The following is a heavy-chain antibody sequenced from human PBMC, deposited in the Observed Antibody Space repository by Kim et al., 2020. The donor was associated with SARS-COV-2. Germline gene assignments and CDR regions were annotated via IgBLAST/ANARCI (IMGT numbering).Heavy chain of an antibody. V-gene: IGHV3-33*01. Sequence: GGSLRLSCAASGFTFSSYGMHWVRQAPGKGLEWVAVIWYDGSNKYYADSVKGRFTISRDNSKNTLYLQMNSLRAEDTAVYYCARVGTPYYYDSSGYYYDDAFDIWGQGTMVTVSS. CDR3: ARVGTPYYYDSSGYYYDDAFDI. CDR2: IWYDGSNK. D-gene: IGHD3-22*01. CDR1: GFTFSSYG. J-gene: IGHJ3*02.